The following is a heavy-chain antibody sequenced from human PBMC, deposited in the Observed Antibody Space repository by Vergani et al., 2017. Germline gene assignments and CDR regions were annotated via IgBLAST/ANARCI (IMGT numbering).Heavy chain of an antibody. V-gene: IGHV4-34*01. D-gene: IGHD2-8*01. CDR1: GGSFSGYY. J-gene: IGHJ1*01. CDR3: ARRERGMVYARPGYFQH. CDR2: INYSGST. Sequence: QVQLQQWGAGLLKPSETLSLTCAVYGGSFSGYYWSWIRQPPGKGLEWIGEINYSGSTNYNPSLKSRVTISVDTSKNQFSLKLSSVTAADTAVYYCARRERGMVYARPGYFQHWGQGTLVTVSS.